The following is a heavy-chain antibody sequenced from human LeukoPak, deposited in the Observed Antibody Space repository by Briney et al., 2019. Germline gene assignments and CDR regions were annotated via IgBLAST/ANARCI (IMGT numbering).Heavy chain of an antibody. CDR2: ISSSSGTI. CDR3: ARERFDP. J-gene: IGHJ5*02. V-gene: IGHV3-48*04. CDR1: GFTFSSYS. Sequence: GGSLRLSCAASGFTFSSYSMNWVRQAPGKGLEWVSYISSSSGTIYYADSVKGRFTISRDNAKNSLYLQMSSLRAEDTAVYYCARERFDPWGQGTLVTVSS.